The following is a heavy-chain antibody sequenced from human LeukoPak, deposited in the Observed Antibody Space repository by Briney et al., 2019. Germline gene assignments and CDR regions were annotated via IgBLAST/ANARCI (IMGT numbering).Heavy chain of an antibody. D-gene: IGHD3-22*01. V-gene: IGHV4-38-2*02. CDR2: IYHSGST. J-gene: IGHJ3*02. CDR1: GYSISSGYY. CDR3: ARAYYNDSSGYYGDDAFDI. Sequence: PSESLSLTCTVSGYSISSGYYWGWIRQPPWKGLEWIGSIYHSGSTYYNPSLKSRVTISVDTSKNQFSLKLSSVTAADTAVYYCARAYYNDSSGYYGDDAFDIWGQGTMVTVSS.